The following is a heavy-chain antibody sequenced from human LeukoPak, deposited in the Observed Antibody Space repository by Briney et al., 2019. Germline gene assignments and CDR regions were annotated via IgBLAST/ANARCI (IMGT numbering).Heavy chain of an antibody. J-gene: IGHJ3*02. D-gene: IGHD2-15*01. CDR3: ARDIGVVVVDYTNPDAFDI. Sequence: GGSLRLSCAASGVTFRSYAMSWVRQAPGKGLEWVSAISGSGGSTYYADSVKGRFTISRDNSKNTLYLQMNSLRAEDTAVYYCARDIGVVVVDYTNPDAFDIWGQGTRVTVSS. V-gene: IGHV3-23*01. CDR2: ISGSGGST. CDR1: GVTFRSYA.